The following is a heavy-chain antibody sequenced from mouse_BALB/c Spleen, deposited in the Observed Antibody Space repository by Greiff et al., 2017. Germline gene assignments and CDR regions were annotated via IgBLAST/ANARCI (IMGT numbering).Heavy chain of an antibody. J-gene: IGHJ3*01. CDR3: ARDEGNYGWFAY. D-gene: IGHD2-1*01. V-gene: IGHV5-4*02. CDR1: GFTFSDYY. CDR2: ISDGGSYT. Sequence: EVNLVESGGGLVKPGGSLKLSCAASGFTFSDYYMYWVRQTPEKRLEWVATISDGGSYTYYPDSVKGRFTISRDNAKNNLYLQMSSLKSEDTAMYYCARDEGNYGWFAYWGQGTLVTVSA.